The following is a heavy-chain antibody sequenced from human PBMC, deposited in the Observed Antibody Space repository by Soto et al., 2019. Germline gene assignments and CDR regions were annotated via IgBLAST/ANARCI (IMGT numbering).Heavy chain of an antibody. J-gene: IGHJ4*02. CDR1: GGTFSSYA. D-gene: IGHD6-13*01. CDR3: ARKSSSVGYIDY. CDR2: IIPIFGTA. V-gene: IGHV1-69*01. Sequence: QVQLVQYGAEVKKPGSSVKVSCKASGGTFSSYAISWVRQAPGQGLEWMGGIIPIFGTANYAQKLQGRVTMTANETTSTTYMELSIMRSDNTAVYYSARKSSSVGYIDYWGQGTLVTVSS.